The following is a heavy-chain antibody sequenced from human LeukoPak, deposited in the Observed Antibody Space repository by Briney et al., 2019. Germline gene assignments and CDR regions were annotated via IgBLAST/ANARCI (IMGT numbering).Heavy chain of an antibody. D-gene: IGHD2-2*01. V-gene: IGHV4-59*01. J-gene: IGHJ4*02. CDR3: ARGSRYCSTTSCSSFDY. Sequence: SETLSLTCTVSRGSISSYYWNWIRQSPRRGLEWIGYMFHSGSPNYNPSLKSRVAISIDTSKNQFSLKLSSATAADTAVYYCARGSRYCSTTSCSSFDYWGQGTLVTVSS. CDR1: RGSISSYY. CDR2: MFHSGSP.